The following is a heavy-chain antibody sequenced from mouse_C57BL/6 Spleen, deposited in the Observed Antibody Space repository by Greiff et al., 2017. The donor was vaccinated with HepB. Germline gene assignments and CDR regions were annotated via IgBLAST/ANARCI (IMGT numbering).Heavy chain of an antibody. CDR3: ARREGSYFDY. V-gene: IGHV5-17*01. CDR1: GFTFSDYG. Sequence: EVHLVESGGGLVKPGGSLKLSCAASGFTFSDYGMHWVRQAPEKGLEWVAYISSGSSTIYYADTVKGRFTISRDNAKNTLFLQMTSLRSEDTAMYYCARREGSYFDYWGQGTTLTVSS. CDR2: ISSGSSTI. J-gene: IGHJ2*01.